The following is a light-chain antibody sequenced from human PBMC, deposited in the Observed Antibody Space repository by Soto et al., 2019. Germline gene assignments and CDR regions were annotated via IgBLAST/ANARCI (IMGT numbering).Light chain of an antibody. J-gene: IGKJ5*01. CDR3: QQYNNWPIT. CDR1: QSVSSSY. Sequence: IVLTQSPVTLSLSPGERATLSCRASQSVSSSYLAWYHQKPGQAPRIIIFGASGRATGIPDRFSGSGSGTDFTLTISRLEPEDFAVYYCQQYNNWPITFGQGTRLEIK. CDR2: GAS. V-gene: IGKV3-20*01.